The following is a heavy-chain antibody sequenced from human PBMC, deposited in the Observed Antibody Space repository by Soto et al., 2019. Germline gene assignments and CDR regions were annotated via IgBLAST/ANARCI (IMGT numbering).Heavy chain of an antibody. D-gene: IGHD2-15*01. J-gene: IGHJ4*02. Sequence: SGGSLRLSCAASGFTFTNYYMSWVRQAQGKGLEWVANVNEDGSERYYVDSVKGRFTVSRDNAKNSLFLQMDSLRAEDSAVYYCASATVVAATFDFWGQGTLVTVSS. CDR3: ASATVVAATFDF. CDR2: VNEDGSER. CDR1: GFTFTNYY. V-gene: IGHV3-7*01.